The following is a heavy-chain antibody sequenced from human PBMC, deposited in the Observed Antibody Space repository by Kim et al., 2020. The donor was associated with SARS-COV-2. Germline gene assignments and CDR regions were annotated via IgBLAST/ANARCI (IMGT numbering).Heavy chain of an antibody. Sequence: ASVKVFCKASGYTFTNYAIHWVRQAPGQRLEWMGWINTDNGNTKHSQKFQGRVTITRDTSASTAYMELSSLRSEDTAVYYCARAKITMIVVLTPGGVDPWGQGTLVTVSS. V-gene: IGHV1-3*04. CDR2: INTDNGNT. J-gene: IGHJ5*02. D-gene: IGHD3-22*01. CDR3: ARAKITMIVVLTPGGVDP. CDR1: GYTFTNYA.